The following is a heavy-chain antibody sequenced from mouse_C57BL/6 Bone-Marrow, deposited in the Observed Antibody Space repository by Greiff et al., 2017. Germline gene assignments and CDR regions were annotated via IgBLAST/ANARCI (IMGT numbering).Heavy chain of an antibody. D-gene: IGHD1-1*01. J-gene: IGHJ1*03. CDR2: INYDGSST. Sequence: DVKLVESEGGLVQPGSSMKLSCTASGFTFSDYYMAWVRQVPEKGLEWVANINYDGSSTYYLDSLKSRFIISRDNAKNILYLQMSSLKSEDTATYYCARDDYGSSYPHWYFDVWGTGTTVTVSS. CDR1: GFTFSDYY. V-gene: IGHV5-16*01. CDR3: ARDDYGSSYPHWYFDV.